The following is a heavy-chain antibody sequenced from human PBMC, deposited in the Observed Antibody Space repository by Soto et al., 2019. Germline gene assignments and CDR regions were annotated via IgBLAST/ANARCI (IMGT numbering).Heavy chain of an antibody. CDR3: XXXXXXXXXXXXXXXFDY. CDR1: GFTFSSYG. V-gene: IGHV3-30*03. CDR2: ISYDGSNK. J-gene: IGHJ4*02. Sequence: QVQLVESGGGVVQPGRSLRLSCAASGFTFSSYGMHWVRQAPGKGLXXXXXISYDGSNKYYADSVKGRFTISRDNSKNXXXXXXXXXXXXXXXXXXXXXXXXXXXXXXXXXXFDYWGQGTLVTVSS.